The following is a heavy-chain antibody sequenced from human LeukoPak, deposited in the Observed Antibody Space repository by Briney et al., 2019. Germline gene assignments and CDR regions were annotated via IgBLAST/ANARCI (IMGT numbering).Heavy chain of an antibody. CDR1: GYTLTGFY. J-gene: IGHJ5*02. CDR3: ARDDCSGGSCYLYNWFDP. CDR2: INPNSGGT. Sequence: ASVKVSCKASGYTLTGFYMHWVRQAPGQGLEWMGWINPNSGGTNYAQKFQGRVTMTRDTSISTAYMELSRLRSDDTAVYYCARDDCSGGSCYLYNWFDPWGQGTLVTVSS. V-gene: IGHV1-2*02. D-gene: IGHD2-15*01.